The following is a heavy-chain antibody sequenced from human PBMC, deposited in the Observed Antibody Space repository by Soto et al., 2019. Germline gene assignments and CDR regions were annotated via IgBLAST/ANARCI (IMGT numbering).Heavy chain of an antibody. Sequence: PSETLSLTWTVSGVSISRYSYYWGWIRQPPGKGLDWIGIVYYSGNTNYTPSLKGRFAIXVDKSNIRISLVLRSVTAXETALCYCAXNSLYRGPFXPSDQATHLNVSS. CDR3: AXNSLYRGPFXP. J-gene: IGHJ5*02. CDR2: VYYSGNT. CDR1: GVSISRYSYY. V-gene: IGHV4-39*02. D-gene: IGHD1-26*01.